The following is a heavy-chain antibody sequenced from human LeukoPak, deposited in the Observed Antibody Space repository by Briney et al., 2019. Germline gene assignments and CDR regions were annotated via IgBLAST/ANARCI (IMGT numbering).Heavy chain of an antibody. CDR1: GFTFSSYW. D-gene: IGHD6-19*01. CDR2: INSDGSST. CDR3: TRDQVSVAGTGIDY. Sequence: PGGSLRLSCAASGFTFSSYWMHWVRQAPGKGLVWVSRINSDGSSTSYADSVKGRFTISRDNAKNTLYLQMNSLRAEDTAVYYCTRDQVSVAGTGIDYWGQGTLVTVSS. J-gene: IGHJ4*02. V-gene: IGHV3-74*01.